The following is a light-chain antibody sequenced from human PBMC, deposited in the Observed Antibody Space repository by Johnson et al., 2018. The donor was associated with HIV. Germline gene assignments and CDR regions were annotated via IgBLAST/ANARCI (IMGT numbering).Light chain of an antibody. J-gene: IGLJ1*01. CDR1: SSNIGNNF. CDR3: GTWDSRLSVGF. V-gene: IGLV1-51*01. CDR2: DTD. Sequence: QSVLTQPPSVSAAPGQKVTVSCSGSSSNIGNNFVSWYQQVPGTAPKLLIYDTDKRPSGIPDRFSGSKSGTSATLGISGLQTGEEADYYCGTWDSRLSVGFFGTGTKVTVL.